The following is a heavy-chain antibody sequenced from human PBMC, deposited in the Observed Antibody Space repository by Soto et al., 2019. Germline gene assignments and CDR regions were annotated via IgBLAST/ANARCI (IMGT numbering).Heavy chain of an antibody. V-gene: IGHV3-48*01. D-gene: IGHD4-4*01. CDR3: GRVPYSTAMGYYSYMDV. CDR1: GFTFSSYS. Sequence: EVQLVESGGGLVQPGGSLRLSCAASGFTFSSYSMNWVRQAPGKGLEWVSYISASSSTIYYADSVQGRFTISRDNAKNSLYLHMNGLRAEDTAEYYCGRVPYSTAMGYYSYMDVWGKGTTVTVSS. CDR2: ISASSSTI. J-gene: IGHJ6*03.